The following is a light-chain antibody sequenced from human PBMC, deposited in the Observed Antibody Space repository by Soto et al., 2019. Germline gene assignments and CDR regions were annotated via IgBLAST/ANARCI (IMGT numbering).Light chain of an antibody. CDR3: QQLNSYLIT. CDR1: QGISSH. J-gene: IGKJ5*01. V-gene: IGKV1-9*01. Sequence: DIQLTQSPSFLSASAVDRVTITFRASQGISSHLAWYQQKPGKAPKLLIYAASTLHTGVPSRFSGSGSGTEFTLTISSLQPEDFATYYCQQLNSYLITFGQGTRLEIK. CDR2: AAS.